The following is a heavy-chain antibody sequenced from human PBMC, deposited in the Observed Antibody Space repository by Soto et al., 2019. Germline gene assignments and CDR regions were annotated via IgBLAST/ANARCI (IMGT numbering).Heavy chain of an antibody. CDR1: GYTFTNYG. J-gene: IGHJ4*02. V-gene: IGHV1-18*04. Sequence: AASVKVSCKASGYTFTNYGISWVRQAPGQGLEWMGWTGAYNGNTNYAQKFQGRVTMTADTSTNTAYMELRSLRYGDTAVYYCARGGGIYSIAWPIDHWGQGTLVTVSS. CDR3: ARGGGIYSIAWPIDH. CDR2: TGAYNGNT. D-gene: IGHD3-16*01.